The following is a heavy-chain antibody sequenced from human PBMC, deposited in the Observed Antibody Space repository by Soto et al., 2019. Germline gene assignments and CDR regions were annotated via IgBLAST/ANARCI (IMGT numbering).Heavy chain of an antibody. V-gene: IGHV1-69*01. D-gene: IGHD6-19*01. Sequence: QVQLEQSGAEVKQPGSSVRVSCKTSGGTFSTYAINWVRQAPGQGLEWMGAIIPLSGTAYYAQKFQGRVTITADESTSTAYMELSSLRSDDTAVYFCARPKGTYSSGYYYFDFWGQGTLVTVSS. CDR3: ARPKGTYSSGYYYFDF. J-gene: IGHJ4*02. CDR1: GGTFSTYA. CDR2: IIPLSGTA.